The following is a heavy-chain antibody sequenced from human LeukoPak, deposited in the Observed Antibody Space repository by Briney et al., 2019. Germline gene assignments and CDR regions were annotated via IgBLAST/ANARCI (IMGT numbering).Heavy chain of an antibody. CDR1: GGSISSYY. Sequence: SETLSLTCTVSGGSISSYYWSWIRQPAGKGLEWIGRIYTSGSTNYNPSLKSRVTMSVDTSKNQFSLKLSSGTAADTAVYYCARLPLIATTRGGFDPWGQGTLVTVSS. J-gene: IGHJ5*02. D-gene: IGHD1/OR15-1a*01. V-gene: IGHV4-4*07. CDR3: ARLPLIATTRGGFDP. CDR2: IYTSGST.